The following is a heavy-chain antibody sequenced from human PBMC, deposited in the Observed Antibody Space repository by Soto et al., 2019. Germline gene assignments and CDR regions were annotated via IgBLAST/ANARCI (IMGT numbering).Heavy chain of an antibody. V-gene: IGHV4-34*01. CDR3: ARLIPIIVLMVYAPQAGFDP. J-gene: IGHJ5*02. Sequence: SETLSLTCAVYGGSFSGYYWSWIRQPPGKGLEWIGEINHSGSTNYNPSLKSQVTISVDTSKNQFSLKLSSVTAADTAVYYCARLIPIIVLMVYAPQAGFDPWGQGTLVTVSS. D-gene: IGHD2-8*01. CDR2: INHSGST. CDR1: GGSFSGYY.